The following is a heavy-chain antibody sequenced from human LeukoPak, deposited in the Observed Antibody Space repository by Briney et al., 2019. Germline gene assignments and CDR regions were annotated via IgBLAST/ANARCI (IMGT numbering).Heavy chain of an antibody. J-gene: IGHJ4*02. Sequence: SETLSLTCAVYGGSFRGYYWSWIRQPPGKGLEWIGEINHSGSTNYNPSLKSRVTISVDTSKNQFSLKLSSVTAADTAVYYCASDEYSSSSAPGNWGQGTLVTVSS. D-gene: IGHD6-6*01. V-gene: IGHV4-34*01. CDR2: INHSGST. CDR3: ASDEYSSSSAPGN. CDR1: GGSFRGYY.